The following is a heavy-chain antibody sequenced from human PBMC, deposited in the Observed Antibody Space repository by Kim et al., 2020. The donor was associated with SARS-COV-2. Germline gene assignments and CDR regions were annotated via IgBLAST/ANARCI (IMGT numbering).Heavy chain of an antibody. V-gene: IGHV1-18*01. CDR3: ARDPPEKWLPDF. CDR1: GYTFSNYG. Sequence: ASVKVSCKTSGYTFSNYGISWLRQAPGQGLEWMAWINAYNGDTNHAQRFQGRLTMTTDSSTGTAYMELRSLTFDDTAVYYCARDPPEKWLPDFWGQGTLV. CDR2: INAYNGDT. J-gene: IGHJ4*02. D-gene: IGHD6-19*01.